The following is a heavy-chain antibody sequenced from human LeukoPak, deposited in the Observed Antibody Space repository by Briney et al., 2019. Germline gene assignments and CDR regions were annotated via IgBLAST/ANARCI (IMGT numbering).Heavy chain of an antibody. CDR3: ARESPDYYDNQFDY. CDR2: IYYSGST. CDR1: GGSISSYH. D-gene: IGHD3-22*01. V-gene: IGHV4-59*01. Sequence: SETLSLTCTVSGGSISSYHWSWIRQPPGKGLEWIGYIYYSGSTNYNPSLKSRVTISVDTSKNQFSLKLSSVTAADTAVYYCARESPDYYDNQFDYWGQGTPVTVSS. J-gene: IGHJ4*02.